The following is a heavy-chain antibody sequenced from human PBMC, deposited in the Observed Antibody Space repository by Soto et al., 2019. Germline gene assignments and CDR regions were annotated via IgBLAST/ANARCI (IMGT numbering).Heavy chain of an antibody. Sequence: PSETLSLTCTVSGGSISSGGYYWSWIRQHPGKGLEWIGYIYYSGSTNYNPSLKSRVTISVDTSKNQFSLKLSSVTAADTAVYYCARVDMTTVTYTFDYWGQGTLVTVSS. CDR1: GGSISSGGYY. CDR2: IYYSGST. D-gene: IGHD4-17*01. J-gene: IGHJ4*02. CDR3: ARVDMTTVTYTFDY. V-gene: IGHV4-61*08.